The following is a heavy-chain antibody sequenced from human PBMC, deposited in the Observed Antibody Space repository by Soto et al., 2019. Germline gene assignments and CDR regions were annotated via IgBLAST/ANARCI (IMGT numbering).Heavy chain of an antibody. D-gene: IGHD3-10*01. CDR3: ARHGFGELHGLVDV. CDR1: GGSISSGDYY. V-gene: IGHV4-30-4*01. CDR2: IYYSGST. J-gene: IGHJ6*02. Sequence: SETLSLTCTVSGGSISSGDYYWSWIRQPPGKGLEWIGYIYYSGSTYYNPSLKSRVTISLDTSKNQFSLKLSSVTAADTALYYCARHGFGELHGLVDVWGQGTTVTVSS.